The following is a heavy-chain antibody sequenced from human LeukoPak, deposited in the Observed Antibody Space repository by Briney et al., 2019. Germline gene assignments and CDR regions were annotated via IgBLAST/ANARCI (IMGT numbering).Heavy chain of an antibody. J-gene: IGHJ5*02. V-gene: IGHV5-51*01. D-gene: IGHD1-26*01. CDR3: ARPIVGASKNWFDP. Sequence: GESLKISCKGSGYIFTNYWIGWVRQMPGEGLEWMGIIYSGDSDVRYSPSFQGQVTISVDRSISTAYLQWSSLKASDTAMYYCARPIVGASKNWFDPWGQGTLVTVSS. CDR2: IYSGDSDV. CDR1: GYIFTNYW.